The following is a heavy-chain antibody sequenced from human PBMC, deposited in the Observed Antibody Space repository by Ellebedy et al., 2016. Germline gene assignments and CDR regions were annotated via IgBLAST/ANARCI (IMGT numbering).Heavy chain of an antibody. CDR2: ISGSGITI. J-gene: IGHJ5*02. Sequence: GGSLRLSCAASGFTFSDYYMSWIRQAPGKGLEWVSYISGSGITIYYADSVKGRFTISRDNAKNSLFLQMNSLRAEDTAVYYCARPTLAGEIYDSWGQGTLVTVSS. V-gene: IGHV3-11*04. D-gene: IGHD6-19*01. CDR3: ARPTLAGEIYDS. CDR1: GFTFSDYY.